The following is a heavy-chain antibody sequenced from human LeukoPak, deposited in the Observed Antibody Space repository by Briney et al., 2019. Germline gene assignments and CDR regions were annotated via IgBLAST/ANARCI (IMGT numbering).Heavy chain of an antibody. V-gene: IGHV1-2*02. CDR3: ARQTGDDALDI. J-gene: IGHJ3*02. D-gene: IGHD7-27*01. CDR1: GYTLTGHY. CDR2: ISPHSGFT. Sequence: ASVKVSCKASGYTLTGHYIHWVRQAPGQGLEWMGWISPHSGFTMYPQRFQGRVTMTTDTSISTAFLEVRRLRSDDTAAHYCARQTGDDALDIWGQGTMITVYS.